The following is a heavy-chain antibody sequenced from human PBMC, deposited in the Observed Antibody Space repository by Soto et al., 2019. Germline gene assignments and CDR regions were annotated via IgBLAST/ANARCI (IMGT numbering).Heavy chain of an antibody. D-gene: IGHD6-19*01. V-gene: IGHV3-11*01. Sequence: TGGSLRLSCAASGFTFSDYYMSWIRQAPGKGLEWVSYISSSGSTIYYADSVKGRFTISRDNAKNSLCLQMNSLRAEDTAVYYCSRTRMVITVAGSWFGPWGQGTLVTVSS. J-gene: IGHJ5*02. CDR3: SRTRMVITVAGSWFGP. CDR2: ISSSGSTI. CDR1: GFTFSDYY.